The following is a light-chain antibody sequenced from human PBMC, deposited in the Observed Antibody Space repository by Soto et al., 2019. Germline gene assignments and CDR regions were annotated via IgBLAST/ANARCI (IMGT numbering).Light chain of an antibody. J-gene: IGLJ2*01. CDR1: SSDVGGYNY. CDR2: EVS. Sequence: QSALTQPPSASGSPGQSVTVSCTGTSSDVGGYNYVSWYQHHPGKAPKLMIYEVSKRPSGVPDRFSGSKSGNTASLTVSGLQAEDEADYYCSAYAGNNKLVVGGGTKLTVL. V-gene: IGLV2-8*01. CDR3: SAYAGNNKLV.